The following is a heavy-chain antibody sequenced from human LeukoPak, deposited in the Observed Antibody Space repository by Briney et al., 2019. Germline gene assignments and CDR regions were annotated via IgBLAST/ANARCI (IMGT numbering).Heavy chain of an antibody. CDR3: AKDNKQWLVRKFDY. Sequence: PGGSLRLSCAASGFTFSSYSMNWVRQAPGKGLEWVSSISSSSSYIYYADSVKGRFTISRENAKNSLYLPMNSLRAEDTAVYYCAKDNKQWLVRKFDYWGQGTLVTVSS. D-gene: IGHD6-19*01. J-gene: IGHJ4*02. V-gene: IGHV3-21*01. CDR1: GFTFSSYS. CDR2: ISSSSSYI.